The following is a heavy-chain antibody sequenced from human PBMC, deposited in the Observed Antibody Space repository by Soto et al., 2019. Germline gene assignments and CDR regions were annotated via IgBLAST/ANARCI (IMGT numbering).Heavy chain of an antibody. Sequence: QVQLVESGGGVVQPGRSLRLSCAASEFTISIYDMHWVRQAPGKGLEWVTGISYDGNKKFYVDSVKGRFTISRDNSKNTLNLQMNSLRAEDTAVYYCAIAGRWDGVDIWGQGTTVTVSS. CDR3: AIAGRWDGVDI. J-gene: IGHJ3*02. V-gene: IGHV3-30*03. CDR2: ISYDGNKK. CDR1: EFTISIYD.